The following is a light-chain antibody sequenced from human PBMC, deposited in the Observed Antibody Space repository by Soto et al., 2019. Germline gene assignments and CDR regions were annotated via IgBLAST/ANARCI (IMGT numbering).Light chain of an antibody. V-gene: IGKV3D-7*01. Sequence: EIVLTQSPGTLSLSPGERATLSCMASQSVSSSYLAWYQQKPGQAPGLLIYGASTRATAIPARFSGSGSGTDFTLTVSSLQPEDFAVYYCQHDYNLLTFGGGTKVDIK. CDR1: QSVSSSY. CDR3: QHDYNLLT. J-gene: IGKJ4*01. CDR2: GAS.